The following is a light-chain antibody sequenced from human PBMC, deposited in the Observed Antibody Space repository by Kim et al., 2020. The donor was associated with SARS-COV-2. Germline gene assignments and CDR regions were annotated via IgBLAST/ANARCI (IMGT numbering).Light chain of an antibody. Sequence: DIQMTQFPSTLSASVGDRVTIICRSSQSISSWLAWYQQKPGKAPKLLIYKASSLETGVPSRFSGSGSGTEFTLTISSLQPDDFATYYCQQYNSYSWTFGQGTRVDIK. V-gene: IGKV1-5*03. CDR3: QQYNSYSWT. CDR1: QSISSW. J-gene: IGKJ1*01. CDR2: KAS.